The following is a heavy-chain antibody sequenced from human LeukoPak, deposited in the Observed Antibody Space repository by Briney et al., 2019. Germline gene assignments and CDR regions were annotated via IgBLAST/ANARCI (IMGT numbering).Heavy chain of an antibody. D-gene: IGHD6-13*01. Sequence: PGGSLRLSCAASGFTFSSYGMHWVRQAPVKGLEWVAVISYDGSNKYYADSVKGRFTISRDNSKNTLYLQMNSLRAEDTAVYYCAKRDLWQQLLGNWFDPWGQGTLVTVSS. J-gene: IGHJ5*02. CDR2: ISYDGSNK. V-gene: IGHV3-30*18. CDR3: AKRDLWQQLLGNWFDP. CDR1: GFTFSSYG.